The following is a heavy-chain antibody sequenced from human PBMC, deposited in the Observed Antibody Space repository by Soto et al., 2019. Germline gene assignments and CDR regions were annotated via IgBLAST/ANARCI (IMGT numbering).Heavy chain of an antibody. V-gene: IGHV5-51*01. J-gene: IGHJ3*02. CDR1: GYSFTSYW. CDR2: IYPGDSDT. D-gene: IGHD3-22*01. CDR3: AREDRRIYYDSSWNVWAFDI. Sequence: PGESLKISCKGSGYSFTSYWIGWVRQMPGKGLEWMGIIYPGDSDTRYSPSFQGQVTISADKSISTAYLQWSSLKASDTAMYYCAREDRRIYYDSSWNVWAFDIWGQGTMVTVSS.